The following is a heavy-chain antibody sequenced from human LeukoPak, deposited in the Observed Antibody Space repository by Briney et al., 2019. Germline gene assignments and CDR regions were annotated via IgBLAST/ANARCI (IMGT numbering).Heavy chain of an antibody. CDR3: ARHGPYYYDRGFDP. J-gene: IGHJ5*02. V-gene: IGHV4-59*08. Sequence: PSETLSLTCTVSGGSISSYFWSWIRQPPGKGLEWIGYIYYSGSTNYNPSLKSRVTISVDTSKNQFSLKLSSVTAADSAVYYCARHGPYYYDRGFDPWGQGTLVTVSS. CDR2: IYYSGST. D-gene: IGHD3-22*01. CDR1: GGSISSYF.